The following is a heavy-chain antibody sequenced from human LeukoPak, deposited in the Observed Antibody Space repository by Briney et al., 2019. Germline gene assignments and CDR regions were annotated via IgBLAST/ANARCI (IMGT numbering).Heavy chain of an antibody. Sequence: SETLSLTCTVSGGSISSYYWSWIRQPPGKGLEWIGYIYYSGSTNYNPSLKSRVTISVDTSKNQFSLKLSSATAADTAVYYCARSFSGYDLAYYYYMDVWGRGTTVTVSS. D-gene: IGHD5-12*01. CDR3: ARSFSGYDLAYYYYMDV. CDR1: GGSISSYY. V-gene: IGHV4-59*01. CDR2: IYYSGST. J-gene: IGHJ6*03.